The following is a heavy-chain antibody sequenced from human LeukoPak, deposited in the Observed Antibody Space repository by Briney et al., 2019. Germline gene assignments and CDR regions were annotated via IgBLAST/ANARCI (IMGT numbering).Heavy chain of an antibody. CDR3: ARRGYNYGYSDY. CDR2: ISGSGGST. CDR1: GFTFSSYA. V-gene: IGHV3-23*01. Sequence: GGSLRLSCAASGFTFSSYAVSWVRQAPGKGLEWVSSISGSGGSTYSADSVKGRFTISRDNAKNSLYLQINSLRAEDTAFYYCARRGYNYGYSDYWGQGTLVTVSS. J-gene: IGHJ4*02. D-gene: IGHD5-18*01.